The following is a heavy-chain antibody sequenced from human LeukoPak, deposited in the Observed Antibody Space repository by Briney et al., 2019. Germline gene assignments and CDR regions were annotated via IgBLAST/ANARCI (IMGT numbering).Heavy chain of an antibody. J-gene: IGHJ5*02. Sequence: SETLSLTCAVYGGSFGGYYWSWIRQPPGKGLEWIGEINHSGSTNYNPSLKSRVTISVDTSKNQFSLKLSSVTAADTAVYYCARVQSSRVVVPAAPGRWFDPWGQGTLVTVSS. V-gene: IGHV4-34*01. CDR3: ARVQSSRVVVPAAPGRWFDP. CDR2: INHSGST. CDR1: GGSFGGYY. D-gene: IGHD2-2*01.